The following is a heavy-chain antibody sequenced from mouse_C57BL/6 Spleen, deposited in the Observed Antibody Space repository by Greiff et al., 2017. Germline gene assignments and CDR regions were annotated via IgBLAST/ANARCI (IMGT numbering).Heavy chain of an antibody. D-gene: IGHD4-1*01. CDR2: ISSGSSTI. Sequence: DVKLQESGGGLVKPGGSLKLSCAASGFTFSDYGMHWVRQAPEKGLEWVAYISSGSSTIYYADTVKGRFTISRDNAKNTLFLQMTSLRSEDTAMYYCARTGRDWYFDVWGTGTTVTVSS. CDR1: GFTFSDYG. J-gene: IGHJ1*03. CDR3: ARTGRDWYFDV. V-gene: IGHV5-17*01.